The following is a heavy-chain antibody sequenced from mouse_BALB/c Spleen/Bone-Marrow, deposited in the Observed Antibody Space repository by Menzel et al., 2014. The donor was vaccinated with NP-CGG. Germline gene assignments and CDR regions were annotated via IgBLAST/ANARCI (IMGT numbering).Heavy chain of an antibody. CDR2: ISSGGST. CDR1: GFAFSSYD. CDR3: ARQILRGFAY. D-gene: IGHD1-1*01. V-gene: IGHV5-12-1*01. Sequence: EVKLVESGGGLVKPGGSLKLSCAASGFAFSSYDMSWVRQTPEKRLEWVAYISSGGSTYYSDTVKGRFTISRDNAKNTLYLQMSSLKSEDTAMYYCARQILRGFAYWGQGTLVTVSA. J-gene: IGHJ3*01.